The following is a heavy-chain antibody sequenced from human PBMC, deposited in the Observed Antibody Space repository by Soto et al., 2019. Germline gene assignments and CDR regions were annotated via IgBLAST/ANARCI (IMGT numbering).Heavy chain of an antibody. V-gene: IGHV1-2*04. CDR2: INPDSGAT. Sequence: QVQLVQSGAEVKKPGPSVKVSCKTSGYIFSAYYLYWVRQAPGQGLEWVGWINPDSGATNYPQKFQGWVTMTRDTSMRPAYVEANRLRSDDAAVYFCARGEPGVDDARDIWGQGTMVTVPS. CDR1: GYIFSAYY. CDR3: ARGEPGVDDARDI. D-gene: IGHD7-27*01. J-gene: IGHJ3*02.